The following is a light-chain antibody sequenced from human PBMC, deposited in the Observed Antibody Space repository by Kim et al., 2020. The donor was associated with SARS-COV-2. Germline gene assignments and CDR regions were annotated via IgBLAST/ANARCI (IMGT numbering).Light chain of an antibody. Sequence: QSALTQPRSVSGSPGQSVTISCTGTGTDVGGYNYVSWYQQHPGKAPKLMIYDVTERPSGVPDRFSASKSGNTASLTISGLQAEDEADYYCCSYAGSPPYVFGTGTKVTVL. CDR2: DVT. CDR3: CSYAGSPPYV. V-gene: IGLV2-11*01. CDR1: GTDVGGYNY. J-gene: IGLJ1*01.